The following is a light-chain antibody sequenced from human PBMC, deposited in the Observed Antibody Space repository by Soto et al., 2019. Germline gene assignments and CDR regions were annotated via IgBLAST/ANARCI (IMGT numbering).Light chain of an antibody. Sequence: QSALTQPASESGSPGQSITISCTGTSSDVGGYNYVSWYQQHPGKAPKLMIYDVSNRPSGVSNRFSGSKSGNTASLTISGLQAEDEDDYYCSSYTSSSLYVFGPGTKLTVL. CDR3: SSYTSSSLYV. J-gene: IGLJ1*01. CDR2: DVS. V-gene: IGLV2-14*01. CDR1: SSDVGGYNY.